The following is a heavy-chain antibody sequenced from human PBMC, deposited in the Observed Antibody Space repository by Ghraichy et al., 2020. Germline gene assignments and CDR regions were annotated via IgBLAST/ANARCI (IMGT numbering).Heavy chain of an antibody. J-gene: IGHJ2*01. V-gene: IGHV4-39*01. Sequence: ESLNISCSVSGGSIRSPTFYWGWIRQPPGKGLEWIGAIFYSGRTYHSPSLNSRVAISVDSSKNQFFLKVNSVTAADTAVYYCARHDSAWYFDLWGRGTLVTVSS. CDR1: GGSIRSPTFY. D-gene: IGHD2-15*01. CDR3: ARHDSAWYFDL. CDR2: IFYSGRT.